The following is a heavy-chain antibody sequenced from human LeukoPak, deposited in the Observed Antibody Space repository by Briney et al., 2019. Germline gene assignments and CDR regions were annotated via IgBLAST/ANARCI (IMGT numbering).Heavy chain of an antibody. CDR2: MYYSGIT. D-gene: IGHD6-6*01. V-gene: IGHV4-59*08. CDR3: ARLSVAAEYYFDY. J-gene: IGHJ4*02. Sequence: SETLSLTCSVSGGSIDNHYWSWIRQPPGKGLEWIGYMYYSGITNYNPSLQGRVTISVDTPKNHFSLKLRSVTASDTAVYYCARLSVAAEYYFDYWGQGTLVTVSS. CDR1: GGSIDNHY.